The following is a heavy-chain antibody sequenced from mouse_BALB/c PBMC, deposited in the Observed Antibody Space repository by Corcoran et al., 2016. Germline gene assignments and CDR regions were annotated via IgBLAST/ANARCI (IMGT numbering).Heavy chain of an antibody. J-gene: IGHJ4*01. V-gene: IGHV9-2-1*01. CDR3: AGYDEDYYAMDY. D-gene: IGHD2-10*02. CDR2: INTETGEP. CDR1: GYTFTDYS. Sequence: QIQLVQSGPELKKPGETVKISCKASGYTFTDYSMHWVKQAPGKGLKWMGWINTETGEPTYADDFKGRFAFSLATSASTAYLQINNLKNEDTATYFCAGYDEDYYAMDYWGQGTSVTVSS.